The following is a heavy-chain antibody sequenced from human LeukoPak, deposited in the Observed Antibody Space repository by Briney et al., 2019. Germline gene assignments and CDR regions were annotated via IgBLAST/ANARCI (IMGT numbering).Heavy chain of an antibody. Sequence: GGSLRLSCAASGFTLSNYWMHWVRQAPGKGLVWVARINGDGSSTTYVESVRARFHISRDNAKKTLYLQMNSLRAEDAAVYYCARDMYSMASARGAYWGQGTLVTVPS. CDR3: ARDMYSMASARGAY. V-gene: IGHV3-74*01. CDR1: GFTLSNYW. CDR2: INGDGSST. J-gene: IGHJ4*02. D-gene: IGHD3-10*01.